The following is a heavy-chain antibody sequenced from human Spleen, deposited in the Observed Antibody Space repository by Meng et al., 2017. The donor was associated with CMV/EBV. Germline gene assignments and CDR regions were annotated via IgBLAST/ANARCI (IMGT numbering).Heavy chain of an antibody. V-gene: IGHV1-2*02. CDR3: ASGLMATGTPYFDY. D-gene: IGHD1-14*01. Sequence: ASVKVSCKASGYTFTGYYMHWVRQAPGQGLEWMGWINPNSGGTNYAQKFQGRATMTRDTSISTAYMELSRLRSDDTAVYYCASGLMATGTPYFDYWGQGTLVTVSS. CDR1: GYTFTGYY. J-gene: IGHJ4*02. CDR2: INPNSGGT.